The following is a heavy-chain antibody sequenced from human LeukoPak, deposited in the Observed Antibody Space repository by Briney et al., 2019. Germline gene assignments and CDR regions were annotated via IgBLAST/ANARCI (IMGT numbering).Heavy chain of an antibody. Sequence: PRRSLRLSCAASGFTFSAYAMHWFRQAPGKGLEWLAVISPAENKNNHADSAKGRFTISRDNSKDTLYLQMTSLRPEDTAVYYCARAPNNAWHNFDCWGQGTLVTVSS. CDR3: ARAPNNAWHNFDC. CDR2: ISPAENKN. J-gene: IGHJ4*02. V-gene: IGHV3-30*04. D-gene: IGHD1/OR15-1a*01. CDR1: GFTFSAYA.